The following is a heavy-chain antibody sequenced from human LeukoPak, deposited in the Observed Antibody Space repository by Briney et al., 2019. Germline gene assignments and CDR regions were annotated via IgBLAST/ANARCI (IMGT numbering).Heavy chain of an antibody. CDR1: GYTFTSYY. CDR2: INPNSGGT. J-gene: IGHJ4*02. V-gene: IGHV1-2*02. D-gene: IGHD3-9*01. Sequence: ASVKVSCKASGYTFTSYYMHWGRQAPGQGLEWMGWINPNSGGTNYAQKFQGRVTMTRDTSISTAYMELSRLRSDDTAVYYCARDFGYYDRQFDYWGQGTLVTVSS. CDR3: ARDFGYYDRQFDY.